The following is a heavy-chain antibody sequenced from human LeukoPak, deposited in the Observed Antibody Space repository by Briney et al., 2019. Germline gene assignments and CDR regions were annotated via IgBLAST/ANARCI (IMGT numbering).Heavy chain of an antibody. D-gene: IGHD3-3*01. CDR1: GYTFTSYY. V-gene: IGHV1-46*01. CDR2: INPSGGST. Sequence: VASVTVSCKASGYTFTSYYMHWVRQAPGQGLEWTGIINPSGGSTNYAQKFQGRVTMTRDTSTSTVYMELSSLRSEDTAVYYCARGGKTIFGVVSPGGMDVWGQGTTVIVSS. CDR3: ARGGKTIFGVVSPGGMDV. J-gene: IGHJ6*02.